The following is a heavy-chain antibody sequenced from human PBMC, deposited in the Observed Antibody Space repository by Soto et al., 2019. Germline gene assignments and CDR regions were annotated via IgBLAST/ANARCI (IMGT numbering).Heavy chain of an antibody. Sequence: SETLSLTCTVSGGSISNSNYYWGWIRQPPGKGLEWIGSIYYSGSTYYNPSLKSRVTISVDTSKNQFSLKLSSVTAADTAVYYCARLFPHSGSYLDYWGQGTLVTVSS. CDR3: ARLFPHSGSYLDY. D-gene: IGHD1-26*01. CDR1: GGSISNSNYY. J-gene: IGHJ4*02. CDR2: IYYSGST. V-gene: IGHV4-39*01.